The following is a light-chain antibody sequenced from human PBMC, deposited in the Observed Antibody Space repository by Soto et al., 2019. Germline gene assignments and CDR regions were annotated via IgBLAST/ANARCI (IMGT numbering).Light chain of an antibody. CDR2: YIS. J-gene: IGKJ5*01. CDR1: QSAGNF. V-gene: IGKV3D-15*01. CDR3: QQHNQWPIT. Sequence: EIVMTHSPATLSVSLWETASLSCRASQSAGNFLAWYQQKPGQAPRLLIYYISTRATGIPARFSGSGSGTEFTLTINSLQSEDSAVYYCQQHNQWPITFGQGTRLEIK.